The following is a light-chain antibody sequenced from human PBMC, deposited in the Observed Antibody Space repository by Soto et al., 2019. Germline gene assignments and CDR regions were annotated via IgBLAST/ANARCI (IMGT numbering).Light chain of an antibody. CDR1: QSVSSY. CDR2: DAS. J-gene: IGKJ2*01. Sequence: EIVLTQSPATLSLSPGERATLSCRASQSVSSYLAWYQQKPGQAPRLLIYDASNRATGIPARFSGSRSGTDFTRTISSREPEDFAVYYCRQRSNCPPYTFGQGTKLEIK. V-gene: IGKV3-11*01. CDR3: RQRSNCPPYT.